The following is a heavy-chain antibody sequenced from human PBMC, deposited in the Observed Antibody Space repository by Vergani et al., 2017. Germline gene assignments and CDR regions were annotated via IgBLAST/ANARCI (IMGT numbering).Heavy chain of an antibody. J-gene: IGHJ5*02. CDR2: ISWNSGSI. Sequence: EVQLVESGGGLVQPGRSLRLSCAASGFTFDDYAMNWVRQAPGKGLEWVSGISWNSGSIGYADSVKGRFTISRDNAKNSLYLQMNSLRAEDMALYYCAKGGREQQLVGNWFDPWGQGTLVTVSS. V-gene: IGHV3-9*03. CDR3: AKGGREQQLVGNWFDP. CDR1: GFTFDDYA. D-gene: IGHD6-13*01.